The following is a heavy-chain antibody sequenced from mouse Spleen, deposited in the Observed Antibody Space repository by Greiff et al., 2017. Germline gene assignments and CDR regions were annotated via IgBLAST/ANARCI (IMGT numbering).Heavy chain of an antibody. CDR1: GYTFTSYT. V-gene: IGHV1-4*01. J-gene: IGHJ1*01. Sequence: VQLQQSGAELARPGASVKMSCKASGYTFTSYTMHWVKQRPGQGLEWIGYINPSSGYTKYNQKFKDKATLTADKSSSTAYMQLSSLTSEDSAVYYCARSRGNSWYFDVWGAGTTVTVSS. D-gene: IGHD2-1*01. CDR2: INPSSGYT. CDR3: ARSRGNSWYFDV.